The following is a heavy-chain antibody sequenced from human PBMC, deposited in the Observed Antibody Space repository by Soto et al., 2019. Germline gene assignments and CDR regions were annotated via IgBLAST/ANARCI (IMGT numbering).Heavy chain of an antibody. CDR3: ARSVCFFFQAEDGIREYGAVLAFLLNRSSDL. Sequence: GKGLERVAIMWYDGSNKYYADSVKGRFTISRDKSKNTLYLQMISLRAEDTALYYCARSVCFFFQAEDGIREYGAVLAFLLNRSSDL. D-gene: IGHD3-3*02. CDR2: MWYDGSNK. V-gene: IGHV3-33*01. J-gene: IGHJ2*01.